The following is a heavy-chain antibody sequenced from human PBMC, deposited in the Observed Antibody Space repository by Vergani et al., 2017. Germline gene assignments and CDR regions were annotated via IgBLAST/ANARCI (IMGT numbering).Heavy chain of an antibody. CDR3: ARGAARIVTYYMDV. CDR2: IYHSGST. V-gene: IGHV4-34*02. Sequence: QVQLQQWGAGVVKPSGTLSLTCAVFGESFSSFYWSWIRQPPGKGLEWIGSIYHSGSTNYNPSFKSRVTISVDTSKNQFSLKLSSVTAADTAVYYCARGAARIVTYYMDVWGQGTLVTVSS. D-gene: IGHD1-26*01. J-gene: IGHJ4*02. CDR1: GESFSSFY.